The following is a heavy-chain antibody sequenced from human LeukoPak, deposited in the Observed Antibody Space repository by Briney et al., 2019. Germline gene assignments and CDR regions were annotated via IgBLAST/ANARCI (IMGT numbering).Heavy chain of an antibody. CDR3: ARFHDTDSGSSIDY. CDR2: INHSGST. V-gene: IGHV4-34*01. D-gene: IGHD3-10*01. CDR1: GFTFSSYS. Sequence: PGGSLRLSCAASGFTFSSYSMNWVRQAPGKGLEWIGEINHSGSTNYNPSLKSRVTISVDASKNQFSLKLSSVTAADTAVYYCARFHDTDSGSSIDYWGQGTLVTVSS. J-gene: IGHJ4*02.